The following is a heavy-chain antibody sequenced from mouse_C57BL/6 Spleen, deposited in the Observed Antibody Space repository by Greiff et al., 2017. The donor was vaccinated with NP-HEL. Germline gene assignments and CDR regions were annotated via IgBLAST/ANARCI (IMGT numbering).Heavy chain of an antibody. CDR1: GYTFTDYE. CDR2: IDPETGGT. V-gene: IGHV1-15*01. D-gene: IGHD2-3*01. J-gene: IGHJ2*01. Sequence: VKLLESGAELVRPGASVTLSCKASGYTFTDYEMHWVKQTPVHGLEWIGAIDPETGGTAYNQKFKGKAILTADKSSSTAYMELRSLTSEDSAVYYCTREMVTLDYWGQGTTLTVSS. CDR3: TREMVTLDY.